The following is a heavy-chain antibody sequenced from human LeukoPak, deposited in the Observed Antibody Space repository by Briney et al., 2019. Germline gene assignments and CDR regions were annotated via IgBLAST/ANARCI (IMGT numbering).Heavy chain of an antibody. CDR1: GGSISSYY. J-gene: IGHJ4*02. D-gene: IGHD3-10*01. CDR3: ARTRYYYNSRSYGAPYYFDY. CDR2: IYTSGST. V-gene: IGHV4-4*07. Sequence: SETLFLTCTVSGGSISSYYWSWIRQPAGKGLEWIGRIYTSGSTNYNPSLKSRVTMSVDTSKNQFSLKLSSVTAADTAVYYCARTRYYYNSRSYGAPYYFDYWGQGTLVTVSS.